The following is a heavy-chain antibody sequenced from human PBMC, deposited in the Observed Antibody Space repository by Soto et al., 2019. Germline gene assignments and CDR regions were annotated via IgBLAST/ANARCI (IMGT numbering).Heavy chain of an antibody. CDR1: GFTFSMSA. CDR3: ATVHSTSRSFDY. V-gene: IGHV3-23*01. CDR2: TGLNGRTT. Sequence: PGGSLRLSCAASGFTFSMSAMTWVRQAPGKGLEWVSTTGLNGRTTYYADSVKGRFTVSRDNSKNTLDLHMSSLRAADTAVYYCATVHSTSRSFDYWGQGTLVTVSS. D-gene: IGHD6-6*01. J-gene: IGHJ4*02.